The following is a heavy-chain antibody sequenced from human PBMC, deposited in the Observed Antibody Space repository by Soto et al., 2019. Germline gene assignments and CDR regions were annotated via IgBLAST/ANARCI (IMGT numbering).Heavy chain of an antibody. CDR1: GGTFSNYT. D-gene: IGHD5-12*01. CDR2: IIPVFGTT. J-gene: IGHJ6*02. Sequence: QVQLVKSGAEVKKPGSSVKVFCKASGGTFSNYTISWVRQAPGQGLEWMGGIIPVFGTTDYEQKIQGRVTITADGSTSTAYMKLSSLRSADTAVYYCASSSPYIVLRKPTGNQDYYGMDVWGQGTTVTVSS. CDR3: ASSSPYIVLRKPTGNQDYYGMDV. V-gene: IGHV1-69*01.